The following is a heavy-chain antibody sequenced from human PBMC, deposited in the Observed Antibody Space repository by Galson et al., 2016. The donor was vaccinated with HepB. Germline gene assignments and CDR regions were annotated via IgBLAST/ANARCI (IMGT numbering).Heavy chain of an antibody. J-gene: IGHJ6*02. Sequence: SLRLSCAASGFTFSGYAMSWVRQAPGKGLEWVSGISGSGAGTYYADSVKGRFTVSRDNSKNTLYLQMNRLRAEDTAVYHCAKVGGSSGYISYYVMDVWGQGTTVTVSS. V-gene: IGHV3-23*01. CDR1: GFTFSGYA. CDR2: ISGSGAGT. CDR3: AKVGGSSGYISYYVMDV. D-gene: IGHD3-22*01.